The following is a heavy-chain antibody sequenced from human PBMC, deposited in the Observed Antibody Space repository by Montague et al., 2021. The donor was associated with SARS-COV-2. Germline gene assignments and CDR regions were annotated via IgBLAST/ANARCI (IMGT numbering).Heavy chain of an antibody. CDR2: MSGSGVRR. CDR1: GFIFSNYA. CDR3: AKDTATIRIAVALMDV. J-gene: IGHJ6*02. Sequence: SLRLSCAASGFIFSNYAMTWVRQAPEKGLEWVSTMSGSGVRRDYADSVKGRFTISRDSSKNTLYLQMNSLGVEDTAVYYCAKDTATIRIAVALMDVWGQGTTVIVSS. D-gene: IGHD6-19*01. V-gene: IGHV3-23*01.